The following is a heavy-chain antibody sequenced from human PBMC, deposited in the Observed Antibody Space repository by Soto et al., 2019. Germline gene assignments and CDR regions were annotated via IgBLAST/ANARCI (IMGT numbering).Heavy chain of an antibody. V-gene: IGHV4-59*01. J-gene: IGHJ6*02. CDR1: GGSISSYY. CDR2: IYYSGST. Sequence: PSETLSLTCTVSGGSISSYYWSWIRQPPGKGLEWIGYIYYSGSTNYNPSLKSRVTISVDTSKNQFSLKLSSVTAADTAVYYCARDRSYYDSSGYYNYGMDVWGQGTKVTV. CDR3: ARDRSYYDSSGYYNYGMDV. D-gene: IGHD3-22*01.